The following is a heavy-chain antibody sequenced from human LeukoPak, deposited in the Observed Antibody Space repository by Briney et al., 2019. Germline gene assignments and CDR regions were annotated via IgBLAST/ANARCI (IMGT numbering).Heavy chain of an antibody. D-gene: IGHD4-17*01. CDR3: ARDGVTTADTLDY. V-gene: IGHV4-39*07. CDR1: GGSISSSSHY. CDR2: IYYSGST. J-gene: IGHJ4*02. Sequence: SETLSLTCTVSGGSISSSSHYWGWIRQPPGKGLEWIGSIYYSGSTYYNPSLKSRVTISVDKSKNQFSLKLSSVTAADTAVYYCARDGVTTADTLDYWGQGTLVTVSS.